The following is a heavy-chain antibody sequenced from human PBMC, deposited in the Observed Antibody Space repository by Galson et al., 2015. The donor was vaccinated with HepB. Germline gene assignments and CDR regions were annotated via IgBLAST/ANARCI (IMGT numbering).Heavy chain of an antibody. Sequence: SVKVSCKASGYTFTGYYMHWVRQAPGQGLEWMGWINPNSGGTNYAQKFQGRVTMTRDTSISTAYMELSRLRSDDTAVYYCARGGYCSSTSCYPDDDYYYYMDVWGKGTTVTVSS. J-gene: IGHJ6*03. V-gene: IGHV1-2*02. CDR3: ARGGYCSSTSCYPDDDYYYYMDV. D-gene: IGHD2-2*01. CDR1: GYTFTGYY. CDR2: INPNSGGT.